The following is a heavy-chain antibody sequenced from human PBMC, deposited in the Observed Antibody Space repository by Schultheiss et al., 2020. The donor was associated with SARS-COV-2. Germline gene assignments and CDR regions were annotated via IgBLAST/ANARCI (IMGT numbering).Heavy chain of an antibody. V-gene: IGHV4-34*01. CDR3: ARYIVHYYGSGWGTRYYYYYMDV. CDR1: GGSFRGYY. CDR2: INHSGST. D-gene: IGHD3-10*01. J-gene: IGHJ6*03. Sequence: SQTLSLTCAVYGGSFRGYYWSWIRQPPGKGLEWIGEINHSGSTNYNPSLKSRVTISVDTSKNQFSLKLSSVTAADTAVYYCARYIVHYYGSGWGTRYYYYYMDVWGKGTTVTVSS.